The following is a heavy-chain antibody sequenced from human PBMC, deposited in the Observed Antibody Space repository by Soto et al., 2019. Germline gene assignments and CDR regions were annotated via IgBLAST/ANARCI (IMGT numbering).Heavy chain of an antibody. Sequence: PGESLTLSCKASGYNFSNHWIAWVRQMPGKGLECMGIIHPSDSDTRYSPSFQGQVTISVDKSTSTASLQWSSLKASDTAMYYCARRNYFDYWGQGTLVTVSS. V-gene: IGHV5-51*01. CDR1: GYNFSNHW. J-gene: IGHJ4*02. CDR3: ARRNYFDY. CDR2: IHPSDSDT.